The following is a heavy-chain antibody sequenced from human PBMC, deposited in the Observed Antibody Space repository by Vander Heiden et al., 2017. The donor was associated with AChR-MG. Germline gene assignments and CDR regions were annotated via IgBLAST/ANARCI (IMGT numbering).Heavy chain of an antibody. CDR2: IIPFFRSA. V-gene: IGHV1-69*01. CDR3: VSRDIYTAYNNFSPVRFDY. J-gene: IGHJ4*02. CDR1: GGSFSNCA. D-gene: IGHD5-18*01. Sequence: QMQLMQSGDEVTKPGSSVKVSCTASGGSFSNCAFSWVRQAPGQGLEWMGGIIPFFRSANYAQKCQGRVLITAYDSTSTAYMELSSLKSADTAVYFCVSRDIYTAYNNFSPVRFDYWGQGTLVTVSS.